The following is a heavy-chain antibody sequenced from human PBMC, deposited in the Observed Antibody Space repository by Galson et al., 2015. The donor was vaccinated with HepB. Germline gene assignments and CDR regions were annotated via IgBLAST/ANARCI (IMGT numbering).Heavy chain of an antibody. J-gene: IGHJ4*02. D-gene: IGHD6-13*01. V-gene: IGHV3-30-3*01. CDR2: ISYDGSNK. Sequence: SLRLSCAASGFTFSSYAMHWVRQAPGKGLEWVAVISYDGSNKYYADSVKGRFTISRDNSKNTLYLQMNSLRAEDTAVYYCARGAIAAVRYFDYWGQGTLVTVSS. CDR1: GFTFSSYA. CDR3: ARGAIAAVRYFDY.